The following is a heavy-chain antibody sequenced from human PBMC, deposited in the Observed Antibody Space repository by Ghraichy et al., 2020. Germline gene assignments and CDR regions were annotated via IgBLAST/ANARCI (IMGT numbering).Heavy chain of an antibody. Sequence: GSLRLSCTVSGGSISSYYWSWIRQPPGKGLEWIGYIYYRGSTNYNPSLKSRVTISVDTSKNQFSLKLSSVTAADTAVYYCARAKYLYGDYVQDYWGQGTLVTVSS. CDR3: ARAKYLYGDYVQDY. V-gene: IGHV4-59*01. CDR1: GGSISSYY. J-gene: IGHJ4*02. D-gene: IGHD4-17*01. CDR2: IYYRGST.